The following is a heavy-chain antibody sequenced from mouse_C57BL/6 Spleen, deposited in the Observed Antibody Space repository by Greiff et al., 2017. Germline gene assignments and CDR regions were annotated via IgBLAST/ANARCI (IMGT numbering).Heavy chain of an antibody. CDR1: GYTFTDYY. J-gene: IGHJ2*01. Sequence: EVQLQQSGPELVKPGASVKISCKASGYTFTDYYMNWVKQSHGKSLEWIGDINPNNGGTSYNQKFKGKATLTVDKSSSTAYMELRSLTSEDSAVYYCARSSLYDGYYVAYFDYWGQGTTLTVSS. CDR2: INPNNGGT. D-gene: IGHD2-3*01. CDR3: ARSSLYDGYYVAYFDY. V-gene: IGHV1-26*01.